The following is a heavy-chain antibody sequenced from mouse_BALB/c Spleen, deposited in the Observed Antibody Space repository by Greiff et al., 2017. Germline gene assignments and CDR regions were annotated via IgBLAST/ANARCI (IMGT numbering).Heavy chain of an antibody. J-gene: IGHJ4*01. D-gene: IGHD1-2*01. CDR2: ISSGGSYT. CDR3: ARGILRLKAMDY. V-gene: IGHV5-9-4*01. Sequence: DVKLVESGGGLVKPGGSLKLSCAASGFTFSSYAMSWVRQSPEKRLEWVAEISSGGSYTYYPDTVTGRFTISRDNAKNTLYLEMSSLRSEDTAVYYCARGILRLKAMDYWGQGTSVTVSS. CDR1: GFTFSSYA.